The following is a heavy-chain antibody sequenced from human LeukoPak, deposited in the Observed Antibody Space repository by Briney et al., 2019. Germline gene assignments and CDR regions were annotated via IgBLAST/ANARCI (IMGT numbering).Heavy chain of an antibody. J-gene: IGHJ5*02. CDR1: GLTFNNYN. Sequence: GGSLRLSCVASGLTFNNYNMNWVRQAPGKGLEWVSLISSDGSYIYYADSVRGRFTISRDNSKNTLYLQMNSLGAEDTAVYYCARDPYCTNGVCFGWFDPWGQGTLVTVSS. CDR3: ARDPYCTNGVCFGWFDP. CDR2: ISSDGSYI. D-gene: IGHD2-8*01. V-gene: IGHV3-21*01.